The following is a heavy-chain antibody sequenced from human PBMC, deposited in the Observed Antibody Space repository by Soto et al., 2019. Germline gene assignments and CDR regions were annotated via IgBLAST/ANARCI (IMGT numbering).Heavy chain of an antibody. CDR2: INPKTAAT. CDR3: ARIKWGLNYYNGMDV. D-gene: IGHD1-26*01. V-gene: IGHV1-2*02. J-gene: IGHJ6*01. CDR1: GYSFSDYF. Sequence: QVQLVQSGAEVKKSGASVKVSCKPSGYSFSDYFIQWVRQAPGQGLEWVAWINPKTAATNYAKKFQGRVSLTWDTSSTTAYMELTRLRPKDTAVYYCARIKWGLNYYNGMDVW.